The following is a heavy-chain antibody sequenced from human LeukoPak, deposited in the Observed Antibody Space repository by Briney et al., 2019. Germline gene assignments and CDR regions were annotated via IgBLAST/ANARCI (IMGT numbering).Heavy chain of an antibody. CDR1: GGSISSDH. V-gene: IGHV4-59*08. CDR3: ARRNDFGI. J-gene: IGHJ3*02. CDR2: IYYSGIP. Sequence: SETLSLTCTVSGGSISSDHWNWVRQPPGKGMEWIGYIYYSGIPNYNPSLKSRVTISVHTSKNQFSLKLNSVTAADTAVYYCARRNDFGIWGQGTMVTVSS.